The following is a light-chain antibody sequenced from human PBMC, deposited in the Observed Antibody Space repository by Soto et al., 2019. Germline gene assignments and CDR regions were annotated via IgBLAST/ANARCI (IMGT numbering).Light chain of an antibody. J-gene: IGKJ2*01. V-gene: IGKV3-15*01. CDR3: QQYKNWPT. Sequence: EILMRQSPATLSVSPGERATLSCRASQSVSITLAWYQQKPGQPPRLLIYGASTRATDVPARFSGSGSGTEFTLTISSLQSEDCAVYYCQQYKNWPTFGQGTKVDIK. CDR1: QSVSIT. CDR2: GAS.